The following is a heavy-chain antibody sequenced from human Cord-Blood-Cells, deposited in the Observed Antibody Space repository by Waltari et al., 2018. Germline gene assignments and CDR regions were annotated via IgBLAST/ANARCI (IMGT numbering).Heavy chain of an antibody. V-gene: IGHV3-30*18. CDR1: GFTFSSYG. CDR2: ISYDGSNK. CDR3: AKVGGYSSSPDY. D-gene: IGHD6-13*01. Sequence: QVQLVESGGGVVQPGRSLRLSCAASGFTFSSYGMHWVRQAPGKGLEWVAVISYDGSNKYYADSVKGRFTISRDNSKNTLYLQMNSLRAEDTAVYYCAKVGGYSSSPDYWGQGTLVTVSS. J-gene: IGHJ4*02.